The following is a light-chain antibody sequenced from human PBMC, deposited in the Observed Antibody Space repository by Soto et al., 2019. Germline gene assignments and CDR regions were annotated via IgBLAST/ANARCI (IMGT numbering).Light chain of an antibody. CDR3: SSYTSSSTLEV. J-gene: IGLJ2*01. V-gene: IGLV2-14*01. CDR2: EVS. CDR1: SSDVGGYNY. Sequence: QSALTQPASVSGSPKQSITISCTGTSSDVGGYNYVSWYQQHPGKAPKLMIYEVSNRPSGVSNRFSGSKSGNTASLTISGLQAEDEADYYCSSYTSSSTLEVFGGGTKLTVL.